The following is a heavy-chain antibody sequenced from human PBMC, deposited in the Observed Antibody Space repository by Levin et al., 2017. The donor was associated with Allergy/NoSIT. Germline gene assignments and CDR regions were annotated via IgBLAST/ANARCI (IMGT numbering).Heavy chain of an antibody. CDR2: ISSSSSYI. CDR1: GFTFSSYS. CDR3: ARGGKGSSGRADY. V-gene: IGHV3-21*01. J-gene: IGHJ4*02. D-gene: IGHD3-22*01. Sequence: ETLSLTCAASGFTFSSYSMNWVRQAPGKGLEWVSSISSSSSYIYYADSVKGRFTISRDNAKNSLYLQMNSLRAEDTAVYYCARGGKGSSGRADYWGQGTLVTVSS.